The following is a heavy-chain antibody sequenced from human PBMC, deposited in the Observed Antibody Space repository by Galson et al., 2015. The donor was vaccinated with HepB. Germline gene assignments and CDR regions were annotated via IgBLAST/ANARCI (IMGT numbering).Heavy chain of an antibody. CDR2: IYPDDSNT. V-gene: IGHV5-51*01. CDR1: GYSFTSYW. J-gene: IGHJ3*02. Sequence: QSGAEVKKPGESLKVSCKGSGYSFTSYWIGWVRQMPGKGLEWMGIIYPDDSNTRYSPSFQGQVTISTDKSIITAYLQWSSLKASDTAMYYCARTHYYYDSSGYLTRGAFDIWGQGTMVTVSS. D-gene: IGHD3-22*01. CDR3: ARTHYYYDSSGYLTRGAFDI.